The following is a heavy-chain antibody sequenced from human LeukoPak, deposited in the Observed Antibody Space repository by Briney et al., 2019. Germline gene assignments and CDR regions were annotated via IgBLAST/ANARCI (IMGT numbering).Heavy chain of an antibody. CDR1: GGSISSGGYY. D-gene: IGHD6-13*01. CDR2: IYYSGST. V-gene: IGHV4-31*03. J-gene: IGHJ3*02. CDR3: ARGSIAAAGILHDDAFDI. Sequence: SETLSLTCTVSGGSISSGGYYWSWIRQHPGKGLEWIGYIYYSGSTYYNPSLKSRVTISVDTSKNQFSLKLSSVTAADTAMYYCARGSIAAAGILHDDAFDIWGQGTMVTVSS.